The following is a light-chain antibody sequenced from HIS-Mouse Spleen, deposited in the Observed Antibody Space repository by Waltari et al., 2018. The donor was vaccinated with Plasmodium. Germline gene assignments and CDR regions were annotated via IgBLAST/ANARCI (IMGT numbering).Light chain of an antibody. Sequence: DIQLTQSPSFLSASVGDRVTLTCRASQGISSSLAWYQQKPGKAPKLLIYAASTLQSGVPSRFSGSGSGTEFTLTISSLQPEDFATYYCQQLNSYPPFFGGGTKVEIK. CDR1: QGISSS. CDR2: AAS. V-gene: IGKV1-9*01. J-gene: IGKJ4*01. CDR3: QQLNSYPPF.